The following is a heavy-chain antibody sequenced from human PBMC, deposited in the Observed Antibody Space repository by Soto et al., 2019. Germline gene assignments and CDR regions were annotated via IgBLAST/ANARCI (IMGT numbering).Heavy chain of an antibody. CDR2: ITPGGDNT. D-gene: IGHD2-15*01. Sequence: EVQLLESSGGLVQPGGSLRLSCAASGLTFTSHAMNWVRQAPGKGLEWVSGITPGGDNTYYADSVKGRFTISRDNSKNTVYLQMNYLRAEDTALYYCAKNAGGTCYSRVDCWGQGTLVTVSS. CDR1: GLTFTSHA. CDR3: AKNAGGTCYSRVDC. J-gene: IGHJ4*02. V-gene: IGHV3-23*01.